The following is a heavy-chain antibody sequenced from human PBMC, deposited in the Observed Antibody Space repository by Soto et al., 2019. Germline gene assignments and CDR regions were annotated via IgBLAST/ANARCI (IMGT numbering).Heavy chain of an antibody. J-gene: IGHJ6*02. Sequence: QPGGSLRLSCAASGFTFSSYAMSWVRQAPGKGLEWVSAISGSGSSTYYADSVKGRFTISRDNSKNTLYLQMNSLRVEDTAVYYCAKGLRGYDFWSGYYTSYYYAMDVWGQGTTVTVSS. D-gene: IGHD3-3*01. CDR1: GFTFSSYA. CDR2: ISGSGSST. CDR3: AKGLRGYDFWSGYYTSYYYAMDV. V-gene: IGHV3-23*01.